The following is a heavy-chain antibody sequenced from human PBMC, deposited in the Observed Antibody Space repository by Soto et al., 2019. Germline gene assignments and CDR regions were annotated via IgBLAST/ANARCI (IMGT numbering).Heavy chain of an antibody. J-gene: IGHJ4*02. D-gene: IGHD2-2*01. CDR3: AKDRGGDCPDNSCYFGADY. CDR1: GFTFKFYG. CDR2: ISHDGNTH. V-gene: IGHV3-30*18. Sequence: VQMVESGGGVVQPGKSLRLSCETSGFTFKFYGMHWVRQAPGNGLECVAVISHDGNTHYYADSVKGRFTISRDNSKNTLYLLMHSLRLDDSSTYYCAKDRGGDCPDNSCYFGADYWGQGALVTVSS.